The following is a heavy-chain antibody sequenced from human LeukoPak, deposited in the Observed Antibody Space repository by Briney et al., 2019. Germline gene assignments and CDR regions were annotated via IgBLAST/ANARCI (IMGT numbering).Heavy chain of an antibody. CDR1: GFTFSNYA. CDR3: AKVSVVPAATRWFDP. V-gene: IGHV3-23*01. Sequence: GGSLRLSCAASGFTFSNYAMSWVRQAPGKGLEWVSAISGSGGSTYYADSVKGRFTISRDNSKNTLYLQMNSLRAEDTAVYYCAKVSVVPAATRWFDPWGQGTLVTVSS. J-gene: IGHJ5*02. D-gene: IGHD2-2*01. CDR2: ISGSGGST.